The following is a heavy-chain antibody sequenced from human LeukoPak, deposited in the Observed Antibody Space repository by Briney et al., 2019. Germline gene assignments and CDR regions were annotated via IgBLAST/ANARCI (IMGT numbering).Heavy chain of an antibody. CDR3: ATYDTSGYYER. D-gene: IGHD3-22*01. Sequence: GGSLRLSCAASGFTFDDYGMSWVRQPPGKGLEWVSGINWNGGSTNYADSVKGRFTISRDNARNSLYLEMNSLRVEETALYHCATYDTSGYYERWGQGTLVTVSS. V-gene: IGHV3-20*01. CDR2: INWNGGST. CDR1: GFTFDDYG. J-gene: IGHJ4*02.